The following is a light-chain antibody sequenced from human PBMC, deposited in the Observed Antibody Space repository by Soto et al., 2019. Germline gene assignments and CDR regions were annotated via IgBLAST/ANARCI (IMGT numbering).Light chain of an antibody. Sequence: QSVLTQPPSVSGAPGQRVTISCTGSSSKIGAGYDVHWYQQLPGTAPKLLIYGNSNRPSGVPDRFSGSKSGTSASLAITGLQAEDEADYYCQSYDSSLSGDYVFGTGTKVTVL. CDR2: GNS. CDR1: SSKIGAGYD. V-gene: IGLV1-40*01. J-gene: IGLJ1*01. CDR3: QSYDSSLSGDYV.